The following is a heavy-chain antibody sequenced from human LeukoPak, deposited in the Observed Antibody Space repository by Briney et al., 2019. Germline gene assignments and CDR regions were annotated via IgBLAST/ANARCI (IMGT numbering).Heavy chain of an antibody. CDR3: ARATRGAVAGLFDY. CDR1: GFTFSDYY. V-gene: IGHV3-11*01. J-gene: IGHJ4*02. D-gene: IGHD6-19*01. CDR2: VSSGSSTI. Sequence: PGGSLRLSCAASGFTFSDYYMSWIRQAPGKGLEWASYVSSGSSTIYYADSVKGRFTVSRDNGKRSLYLHMNSLRAEDTAVYYCARATRGAVAGLFDYWGQGTLVTVSS.